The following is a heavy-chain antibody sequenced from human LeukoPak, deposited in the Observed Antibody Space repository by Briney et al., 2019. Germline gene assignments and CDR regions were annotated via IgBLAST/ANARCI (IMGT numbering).Heavy chain of an antibody. J-gene: IGHJ3*02. Sequence: SETLSLTCTVSGGSISRSTYQYRGWIRQPPGKGLEWIGNIYHSGSIYYNPSLKSRVTISVDTSKNQLSVKLSSVTAADTAVYYCARARVVRYFDRQPMSAFDIWGQGTMVTVSS. CDR3: ARARVVRYFDRQPMSAFDI. D-gene: IGHD3-9*01. V-gene: IGHV4-39*01. CDR1: GGSISRSTYQY. CDR2: IYHSGSI.